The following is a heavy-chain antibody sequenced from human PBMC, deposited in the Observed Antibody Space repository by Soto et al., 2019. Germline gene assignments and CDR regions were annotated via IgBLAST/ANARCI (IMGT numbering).Heavy chain of an antibody. Sequence: SETLSVTCTVSGGSISSSSYYWGWIRQPPGKGLEWIGSVYYSGSTYYNPSLKSRVTISVDTSGNQFSLRLNSVTAADTAVYYCTKVSSGWFDPWGQGTLVPVSS. CDR2: VYYSGST. CDR3: TKVSSGWFDP. V-gene: IGHV4-39*01. D-gene: IGHD2-8*01. J-gene: IGHJ5*02. CDR1: GGSISSSSYY.